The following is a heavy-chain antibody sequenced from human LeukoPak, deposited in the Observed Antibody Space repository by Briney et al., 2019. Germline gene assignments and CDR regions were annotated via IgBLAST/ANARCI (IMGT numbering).Heavy chain of an antibody. D-gene: IGHD3-3*01. V-gene: IGHV1-18*01. CDR2: ISGYNGNT. CDR1: GYTFTSYG. Sequence: ASVKVSCKASGYTFTSYGISWVRQAPGQGLEWMGWISGYNGNTNSAQKLQGSVSMTTDTSTSTAYMELRSLRSDDTAVYYCARDRSPDFWSGDYRDAFDIWGQGTMVTVSS. J-gene: IGHJ3*02. CDR3: ARDRSPDFWSGDYRDAFDI.